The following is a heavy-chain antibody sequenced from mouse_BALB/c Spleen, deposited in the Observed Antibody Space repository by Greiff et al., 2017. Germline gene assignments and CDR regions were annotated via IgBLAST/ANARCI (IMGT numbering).Heavy chain of an antibody. Sequence: DVKLVESGGGLVQPGGSRKLSCAASGFTFSSFGMHWVRQAPEKGLEWVAYISSGSSTIYYADTVKGRFTISRDNPKNTLFLQMTSLRSEDTAMYYCARYGNHYAMDYWGQGTSVTVSS. V-gene: IGHV5-17*02. D-gene: IGHD2-1*01. J-gene: IGHJ4*01. CDR3: ARYGNHYAMDY. CDR2: ISSGSSTI. CDR1: GFTFSSFG.